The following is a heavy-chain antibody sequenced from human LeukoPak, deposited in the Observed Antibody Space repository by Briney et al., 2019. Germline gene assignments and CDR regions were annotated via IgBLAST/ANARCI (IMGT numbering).Heavy chain of an antibody. Sequence: GGSLRLSCAASGFTFSSYAMHWVRQAPGKGLEWVAVISYDGSNKYYADSVKGRFTISRDNSKNTLYLQMNSLRAEDTAVYYCAGGGTEIYYRYYGMDVWGQGTTVTVSS. D-gene: IGHD3-22*01. V-gene: IGHV3-30-3*01. CDR1: GFTFSSYA. J-gene: IGHJ6*02. CDR2: ISYDGSNK. CDR3: AGGGTEIYYRYYGMDV.